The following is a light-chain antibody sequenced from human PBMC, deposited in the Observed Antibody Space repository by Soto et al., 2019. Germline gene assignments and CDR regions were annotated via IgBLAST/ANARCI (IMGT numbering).Light chain of an antibody. CDR2: DVS. J-gene: IGLJ1*01. CDR1: SSDVGGYNY. CDR3: NSYTSSSTRV. V-gene: IGLV2-14*03. Sequence: QSALTQPASVSGSPGQSITFSCTGTSSDVGGYNYVSWYQHHPGKAPKLLIYDVSNRPSGVSNRFSGSKSGNTASLTISGLQAEDEADYYCNSYTSSSTRVFGTGTKLTVL.